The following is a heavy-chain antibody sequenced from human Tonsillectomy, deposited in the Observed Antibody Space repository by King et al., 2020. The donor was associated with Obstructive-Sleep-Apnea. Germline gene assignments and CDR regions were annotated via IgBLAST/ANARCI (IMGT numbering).Heavy chain of an antibody. CDR1: GFTFTSYA. J-gene: IGHJ4*02. D-gene: IGHD3-10*01. CDR2: ISGSGGST. Sequence: VQLVESGGALVQPGGSLRLSCAASGFTFTSYAMSWFRQAPGKGLQWLSSISGSGGSTYYADSVKGRFTISRDNSKNTLYLQMNSLRAADTAVYYCAKEGLGAIPITMVRGVIFFDYWGQGTLVTVSS. CDR3: AKEGLGAIPITMVRGVIFFDY. V-gene: IGHV3-23*04.